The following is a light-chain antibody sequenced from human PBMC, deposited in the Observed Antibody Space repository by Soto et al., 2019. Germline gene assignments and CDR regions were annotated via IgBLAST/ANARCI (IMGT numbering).Light chain of an antibody. CDR1: SSNIGAGYD. Sequence: QAVVTQPPSVSGAPGQRGTISCTGGSSNIGAGYDVHWYQQLPGTAPKLLIYGNTDRPSGVPDRFSGSKSGTSASLAITGLQPEDEADYYCQSYDISLRGYVFGDGTKLTVL. CDR3: QSYDISLRGYV. V-gene: IGLV1-40*01. CDR2: GNT. J-gene: IGLJ1*01.